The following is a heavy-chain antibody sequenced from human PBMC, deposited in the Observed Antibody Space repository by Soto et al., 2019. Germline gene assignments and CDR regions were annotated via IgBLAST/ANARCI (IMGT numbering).Heavy chain of an antibody. CDR1: GFTFSSYA. CDR3: ASDKLKGGYHDY. V-gene: IGHV3-30-3*01. J-gene: IGHJ4*02. D-gene: IGHD5-18*01. Sequence: GGSLRLSCAASGFTFSSYAMHWVRQAPGKGLEWVAVISYDGSNKYYADSVKGRFTISRDNSKNTLYLQMNSLRAEDTAVYYCASDKLKGGYHDYWGQGTLVTVSS. CDR2: ISYDGSNK.